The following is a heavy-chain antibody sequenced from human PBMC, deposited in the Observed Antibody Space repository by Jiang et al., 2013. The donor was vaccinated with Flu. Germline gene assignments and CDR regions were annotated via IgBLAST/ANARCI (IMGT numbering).Heavy chain of an antibody. D-gene: IGHD6-19*01. CDR3: AKRLISGIAVAGAGKALDY. CDR1: GFTFSSYA. V-gene: IGHV3-23*01. J-gene: IGHJ4*02. CDR2: ISGSRGST. Sequence: RLSCAASGFTFSSYAMLWVRQAPGKGLEWVSAISGSRGSTYYADSVKGRFTISRDNSKDALYLQMNSLRAEDTAVYYCAKRLISGIAVAGAGKALDYWGQGTLVTVSS.